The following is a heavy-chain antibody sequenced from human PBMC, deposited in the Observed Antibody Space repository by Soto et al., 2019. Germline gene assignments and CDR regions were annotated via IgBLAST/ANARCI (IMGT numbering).Heavy chain of an antibody. CDR3: ARDGIAHCVGDCYRTTFDY. V-gene: IGHV1-18*01. D-gene: IGHD2-21*02. J-gene: IGHJ4*02. CDR1: GYTFTSHG. Sequence: QIQLVQSGAEVKKPGASVKVSCKASGYTFTSHGIGWVRQAPGQGPEWMGWLSGYNGNTNYAQKFQGRLTMTTDTSTTTAYMELRSLRYEDTAVYYCARDGIAHCVGDCYRTTFDYWGQGPLVSVSS. CDR2: LSGYNGNT.